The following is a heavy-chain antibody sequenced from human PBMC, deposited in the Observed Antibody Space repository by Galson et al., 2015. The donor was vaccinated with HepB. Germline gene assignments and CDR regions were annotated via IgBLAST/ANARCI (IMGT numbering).Heavy chain of an antibody. CDR2: YDPENGET. CDR1: GGTFSTRT. D-gene: IGHD3-22*01. Sequence: SVKVSCKASGGTFSTRTISWVRQAPGKGLEWMGGYDPENGETIYAQKFQGRVTMTEDTSTETAYMELSSLRSEDTAMYYCATEQIVEAFDIWGQGTVVTVTS. J-gene: IGHJ3*02. CDR3: ATEQIVEAFDI. V-gene: IGHV1-24*01.